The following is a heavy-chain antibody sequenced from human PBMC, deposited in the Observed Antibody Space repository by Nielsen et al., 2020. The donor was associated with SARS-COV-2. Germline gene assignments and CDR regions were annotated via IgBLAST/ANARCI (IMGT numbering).Heavy chain of an antibody. CDR2: IYSGGST. CDR1: GFTVSSNY. Sequence: GESLKISCAASGFTVSSNYMSWVRQAPGKGLEWVSVIYSGGSTYYADSVKGRFTISRDNSKNTLYLQMNSLRAEDTAVYYCARDTVVVPAAIGPPYYYYYGMDVWGQGTTVTVSS. J-gene: IGHJ6*02. D-gene: IGHD2-2*02. CDR3: ARDTVVVPAAIGPPYYYYYGMDV. V-gene: IGHV3-66*01.